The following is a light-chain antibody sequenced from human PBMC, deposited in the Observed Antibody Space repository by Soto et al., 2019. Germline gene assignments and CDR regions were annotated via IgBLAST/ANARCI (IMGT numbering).Light chain of an antibody. CDR2: GSS. Sequence: EIVLTESPGTLSLSPGERATLSCWASQSISSNYLAWYQQKPGQPPRLLISGSSIRATGIPKRFSGGGSGTDFTLTISRLEPEDFAVYYCQQFSSYPLTFGGGTKVDIK. J-gene: IGKJ4*01. CDR3: QQFSSYPLT. CDR1: QSISSNY. V-gene: IGKV3-20*01.